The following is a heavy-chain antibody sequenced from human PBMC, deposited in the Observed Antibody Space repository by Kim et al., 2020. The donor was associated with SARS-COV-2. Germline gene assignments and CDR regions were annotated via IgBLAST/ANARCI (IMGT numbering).Heavy chain of an antibody. CDR2: IKQDGSEK. Sequence: GGSLRLSCAASGFTFSSYWMSWVRQAPGKGLEWVANIKQDGSEKYYVDSVKGRFTISRDNAKNSLYLQMNSLRAEDTAVYYCARDLEYCSGGSCPSGHYYYYGMDVWGQGTTVTVSS. V-gene: IGHV3-7*01. J-gene: IGHJ6*02. CDR3: ARDLEYCSGGSCPSGHYYYYGMDV. CDR1: GFTFSSYW. D-gene: IGHD2-15*01.